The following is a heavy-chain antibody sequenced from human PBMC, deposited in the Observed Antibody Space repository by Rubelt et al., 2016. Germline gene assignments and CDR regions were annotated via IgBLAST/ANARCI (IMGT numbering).Heavy chain of an antibody. J-gene: IGHJ4*02. CDR3: ARVTGVYFDD. Sequence: EVQLVETGGGLIQPGGSLRLSCAASGFTFSSYAMNWVRQAPGKGLEWVSYISSSSSTIYYADSVKGRFTISRDNAQNSLYLQMNSLRAEDTAVYYCARVTGVYFDDWGLGTLVTVSS. CDR2: ISSSSSTI. V-gene: IGHV3-48*04. CDR1: GFTFSSYA. D-gene: IGHD7-27*01.